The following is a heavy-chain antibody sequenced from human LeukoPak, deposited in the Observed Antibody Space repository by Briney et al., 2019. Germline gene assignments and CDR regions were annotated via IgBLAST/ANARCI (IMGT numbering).Heavy chain of an antibody. CDR2: INHSGST. Sequence: PSETLSLTCAVYGGSFSGYYWSWIRQPPGKGLEWIGEINHSGSTNYNPSLKSRVTMSVDTSKNQFSLKLSSVTAADTAVYYCARPNDYVWGSYRSVNAFDIWGQGTMVTVSS. CDR3: ARPNDYVWGSYRSVNAFDI. V-gene: IGHV4-34*01. CDR1: GGSFSGYY. J-gene: IGHJ3*02. D-gene: IGHD3-16*02.